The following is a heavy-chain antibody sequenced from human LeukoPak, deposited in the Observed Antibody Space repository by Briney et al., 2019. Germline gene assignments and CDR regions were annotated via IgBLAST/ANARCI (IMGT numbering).Heavy chain of an antibody. CDR2: IGISSGNT. Sequence: GGSLRLSCAASGFNFIDYSMNWVRQAPGKGLEWISYIGISSGNTQYADSVKGRFTISRDKARNSLYLQMNSLRVENTAMYYCARDHRYAFDNWCHGTLVTVSS. CDR1: GFNFIDYS. V-gene: IGHV3-48*01. D-gene: IGHD5-12*01. CDR3: ARDHRYAFDN. J-gene: IGHJ4*01.